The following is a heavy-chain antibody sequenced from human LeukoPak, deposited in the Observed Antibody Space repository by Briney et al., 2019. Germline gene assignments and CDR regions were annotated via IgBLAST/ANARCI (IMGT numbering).Heavy chain of an antibody. J-gene: IGHJ4*02. CDR2: INSKETQT. Sequence: EASVKVSCKASAHTLTIYGISWVRQAPGHGLEWLGWINSKETQTNRAQKLQGRVTMTTDTSTSTAFLDLRSLRSDDTAVYFCARGWELHDWGQGTLVTVSS. CDR1: AHTLTIYG. D-gene: IGHD1-26*01. V-gene: IGHV1-18*01. CDR3: ARGWELHD.